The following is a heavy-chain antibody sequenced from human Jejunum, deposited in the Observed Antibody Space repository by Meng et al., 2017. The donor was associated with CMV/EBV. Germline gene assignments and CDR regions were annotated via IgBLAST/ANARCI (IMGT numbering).Heavy chain of an antibody. CDR3: VRDQGLIATVVYFDN. Sequence: GFRLSSYAMNWGRQAPGKGLEWVAVTSYDGSKNSSADSVKGRFTISRDNSKNMLYLQMNGLRAEDTALYYCVRDQGLIATVVYFDNWGQGTLVTVSS. CDR2: TSYDGSKN. CDR1: GFRLSSYA. J-gene: IGHJ4*02. D-gene: IGHD6-13*01. V-gene: IGHV3-30*04.